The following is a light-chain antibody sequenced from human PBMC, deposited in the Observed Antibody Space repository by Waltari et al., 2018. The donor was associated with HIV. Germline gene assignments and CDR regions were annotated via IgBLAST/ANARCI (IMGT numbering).Light chain of an antibody. CDR1: QSVNSY. V-gene: IGKV3-15*01. J-gene: IGKJ4*01. Sequence: EVVMTQYPASLSLSPGERATLPVTASQSVNSYLAWYQQKPGQAPRLLIYGASTRATGVPVRFSGSGSGTEFTLTISNLQSDDLALYYCQQYHIWSRGTFGGGTKVEIK. CDR2: GAS. CDR3: QQYHIWSRGT.